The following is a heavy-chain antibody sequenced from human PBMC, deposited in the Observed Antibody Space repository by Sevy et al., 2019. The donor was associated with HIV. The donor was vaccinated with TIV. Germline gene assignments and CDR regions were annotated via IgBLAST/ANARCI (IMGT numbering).Heavy chain of an antibody. CDR3: VKDLGVTTRDY. V-gene: IGHV3-64D*06. Sequence: GGSLRLYCSASGFTFSSYAMHWVRQAPGKGLEYVSAISSNGGSTYYADSVKGRFTISRDNSKNTLYLQMSSLRAEDTAVYYCVKDLGVTTRDYWGQGTLVTVSS. CDR2: ISSNGGST. CDR1: GFTFSSYA. D-gene: IGHD4-4*01. J-gene: IGHJ4*02.